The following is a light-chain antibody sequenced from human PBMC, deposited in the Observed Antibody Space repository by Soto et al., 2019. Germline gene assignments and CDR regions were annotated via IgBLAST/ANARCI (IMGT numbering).Light chain of an antibody. CDR2: AAS. J-gene: IGKJ1*01. CDR3: KRYNSAPRT. V-gene: IGKV1-27*01. Sequence: DIQMTQSPSSLSASVGDRVTITCRAIQGISNYLAWYQQKPGKVPKLLIYAASTLQSGVPSRFSGRGSGTDFPLTISSLQPEDVATYYCKRYNSAPRTFGQATKVEIK. CDR1: QGISNY.